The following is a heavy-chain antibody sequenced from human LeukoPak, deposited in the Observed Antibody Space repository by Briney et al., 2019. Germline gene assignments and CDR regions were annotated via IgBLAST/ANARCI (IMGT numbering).Heavy chain of an antibody. CDR1: GFTFSSYA. CDR3: AKNTQYSGYYDC. J-gene: IGHJ4*02. Sequence: GGSLILSCAASGFTFSSYAMSWVRQAPGKGLEWVSAISGSGGSTYYADSVKGRFTISRDNSKNTLYLQMNSLRAEDTAVYYCAKNTQYSGYYDCWGQGTLVAVSS. CDR2: ISGSGGST. D-gene: IGHD6-6*01. V-gene: IGHV3-23*01.